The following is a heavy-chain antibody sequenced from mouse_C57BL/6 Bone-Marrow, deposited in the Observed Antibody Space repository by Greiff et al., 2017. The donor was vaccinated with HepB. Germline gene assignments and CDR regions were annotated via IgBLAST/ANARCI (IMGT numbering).Heavy chain of an antibody. V-gene: IGHV1-81*01. Sequence: VMLVESGAELARPGASVKLSCKASGYTFTSYGISWVKQRTGQGLEWIGEIYPRSGNTYYNEKFKGKATLTADKSSSTAYMELRSLTSEDSAVYFCARSLSIYYYGYYYAMDYWGQGTSVTVSS. CDR2: IYPRSGNT. CDR3: ARSLSIYYYGYYYAMDY. D-gene: IGHD1-1*01. J-gene: IGHJ4*01. CDR1: GYTFTSYG.